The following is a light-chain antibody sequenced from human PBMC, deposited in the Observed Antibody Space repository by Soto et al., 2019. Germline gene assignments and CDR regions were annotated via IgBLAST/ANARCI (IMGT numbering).Light chain of an antibody. Sequence: QSALTQPPSASGSPGQSVTISCIGTASDIGRYNYVSWYQHHPGKAPKLIIYEVTKRPSGVPDRFSGPKSGNTASLTVSGLQDDDEADYYCNSYVGSNTYVFGNGTKLTVL. J-gene: IGLJ1*01. CDR3: NSYVGSNTYV. CDR1: ASDIGRYNY. CDR2: EVT. V-gene: IGLV2-8*01.